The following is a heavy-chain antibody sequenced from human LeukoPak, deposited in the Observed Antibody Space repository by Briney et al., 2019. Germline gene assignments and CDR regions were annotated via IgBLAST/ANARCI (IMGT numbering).Heavy chain of an antibody. D-gene: IGHD1-14*01. J-gene: IGHJ3*02. Sequence: GGSLRLSCAASGFTSSDHYIDWVRQAPGKGQEWVGRMRNKAKSYTTENAASVKGRLTLSRDDSKRLVFLRLNSLKIEDTAVYYCTTSPESGAHVFDIWGQGTMVTVYS. CDR1: GFTSSDHY. V-gene: IGHV3-72*01. CDR2: MRNKAKSYTT. CDR3: TTSPESGAHVFDI.